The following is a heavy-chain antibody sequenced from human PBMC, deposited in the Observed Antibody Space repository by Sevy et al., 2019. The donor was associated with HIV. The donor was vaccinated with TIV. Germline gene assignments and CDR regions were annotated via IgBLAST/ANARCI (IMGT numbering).Heavy chain of an antibody. Sequence: GGSLRLSCAASGFTFSGYALHWVRQAPGKGLEWVAVISYDGSNKYYADSVKGRFTISRDNSKNTLYLQMNSLRAEDTAVYYCARKDYGDYLGGFDYWGQGTLVTVSS. J-gene: IGHJ4*02. V-gene: IGHV3-30*04. CDR2: ISYDGSNK. CDR3: ARKDYGDYLGGFDY. D-gene: IGHD4-17*01. CDR1: GFTFSGYA.